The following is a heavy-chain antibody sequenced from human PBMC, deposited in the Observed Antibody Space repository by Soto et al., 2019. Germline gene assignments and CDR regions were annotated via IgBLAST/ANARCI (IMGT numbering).Heavy chain of an antibody. D-gene: IGHD6-19*01. J-gene: IGHJ3*02. CDR3: AGGGPYSSGRDAFDI. Sequence: PGESLKISCKGSGYSFTSYWIGWVRQMPGKGLEWMGIIYPGDSDTRYSPSFQGQVTISADKSISTAYLQWSSLKASDTAMYYCAGGGPYSSGRDAFDIWGQGTMVTVSS. CDR2: IYPGDSDT. V-gene: IGHV5-51*01. CDR1: GYSFTSYW.